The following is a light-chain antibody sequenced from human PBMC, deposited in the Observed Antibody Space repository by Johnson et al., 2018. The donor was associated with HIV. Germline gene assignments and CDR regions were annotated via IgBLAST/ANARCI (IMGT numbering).Light chain of an antibody. V-gene: IGLV1-51*02. CDR1: SSNIGNYY. CDR3: AAWDDSLNGFYV. CDR2: ENS. Sequence: QAVLTQPPSVSAAPGQKVTISCSGSSSNIGNYYVSWYQQFPGTAPKLLIYENSKRPSGIPDRFSGSKSGTSASLAISGLQAEDEADYYCAAWDDSLNGFYVFGTGTKVTVL. J-gene: IGLJ1*01.